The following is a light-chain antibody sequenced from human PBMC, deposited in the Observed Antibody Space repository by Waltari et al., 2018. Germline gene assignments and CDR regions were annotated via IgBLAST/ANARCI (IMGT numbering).Light chain of an antibody. CDR1: QSVSSNS. CDR2: GAS. Sequence: EIVLTQSPGPLSLSPGERATLSCRATQSVSSNSLAWYRQKPGQAPSLLIYGASSRATGIPDRFSGSGSGTDFTLTISRLEPEDFAVYYCQEYGRSPRYSFGQGTKVEIK. V-gene: IGKV3-20*01. CDR3: QEYGRSPRYS. J-gene: IGKJ2*03.